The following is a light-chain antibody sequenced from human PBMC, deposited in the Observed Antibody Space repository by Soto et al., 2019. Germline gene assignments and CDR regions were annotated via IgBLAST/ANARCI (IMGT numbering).Light chain of an antibody. V-gene: IGLV2-14*01. CDR1: SSDVGGYNY. CDR2: EVS. CDR3: SSYTSTTTVV. Sequence: QSALTQPASVSGSPGQSITISCTGTSSDVGGYNYVSWYQQHPGKAPKLMIYEVSNRPSGVSNRFSGSKSGNTASLTISGLQAEDEADYYCSSYTSTTTVVVGGGTNLTVL. J-gene: IGLJ2*01.